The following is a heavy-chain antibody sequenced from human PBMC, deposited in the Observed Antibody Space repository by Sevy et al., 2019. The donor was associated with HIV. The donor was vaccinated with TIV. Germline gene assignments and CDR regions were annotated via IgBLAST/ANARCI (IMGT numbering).Heavy chain of an antibody. J-gene: IGHJ6*03. CDR2: IYTSGST. CDR1: GGSISSASYY. Sequence: SETLSLTCTVSGGSISSASYYWSWIRQPAGKGLEWTGRIYTSGSTNYNPSLKSRVTISVDTSKNQFSLKLRSVTAADTAGYYWAGGGMDYMDVWGKGTTVTVSS. V-gene: IGHV4-61*02. D-gene: IGHD3-16*01. CDR3: AGGGMDYMDV.